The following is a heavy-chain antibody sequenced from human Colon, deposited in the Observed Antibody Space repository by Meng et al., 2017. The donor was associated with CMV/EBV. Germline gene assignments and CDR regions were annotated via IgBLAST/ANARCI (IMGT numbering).Heavy chain of an antibody. CDR2: MTWNSGRI. CDR1: GFNFDDHA. J-gene: IGHJ6*02. D-gene: IGHD6-25*01. Sequence: GGSLRLSCAASGFNFDDHAMHWVRQAPGKGLEWVSSMTWNSGRIGYADSVKGRFTISRDNAKKSLYLQMNSLRVEDTALYYCAKDRRGGFFDGMDVWGQGTTVTVSS. CDR3: AKDRRGGFFDGMDV. V-gene: IGHV3-9*01.